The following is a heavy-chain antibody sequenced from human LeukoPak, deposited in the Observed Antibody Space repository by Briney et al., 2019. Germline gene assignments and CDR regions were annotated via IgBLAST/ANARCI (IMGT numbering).Heavy chain of an antibody. V-gene: IGHV4-59*01. CDR2: IYYSGST. CDR1: GGSISSYY. CDR3: AREVDTAMVIDY. D-gene: IGHD5-18*01. J-gene: IGHJ4*02. Sequence: SETLSLTCTVSGGSISSYYWSWIRQPPGKGLEWIGYIYYSGSTNYNPSLKSRVTISVDTSKNQFSLKLSSVTAADTAVYYCAREVDTAMVIDYWGQGTLVTVSS.